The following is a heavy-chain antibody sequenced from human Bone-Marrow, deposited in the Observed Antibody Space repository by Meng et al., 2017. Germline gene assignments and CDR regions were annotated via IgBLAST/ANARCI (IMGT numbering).Heavy chain of an antibody. CDR2: IVVGSGNT. J-gene: IGHJ4*02. V-gene: IGHV1-58*02. Sequence: SVKVSCKASGFTFTSPAMQWVRQARGQRLEWIGWIVVGSGNTNYAQKFQERVTITRDMSTSTAYMELSSLRSEDTAVYYCAATVIVGATHFDYWGQGTLVTVSS. CDR3: AATVIVGATHFDY. D-gene: IGHD1-26*01. CDR1: GFTFTSPA.